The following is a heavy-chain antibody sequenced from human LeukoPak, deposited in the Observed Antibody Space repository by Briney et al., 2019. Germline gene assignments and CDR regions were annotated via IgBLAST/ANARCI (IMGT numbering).Heavy chain of an antibody. V-gene: IGHV3-7*01. J-gene: IGHJ4*02. Sequence: PGGSLRPSCAASGFTFSSSWMTWVRQAPGKGLEWVANIKEDGSEKYYVDSVQGRFTISRDNAQNSLYLQMNSLRAEDTAVYYCAPGLYYFDSWAREPWSPSPQ. CDR2: IKEDGSEK. CDR1: GFTFSSSW. CDR3: APGLYYFDS. D-gene: IGHD3/OR15-3a*01.